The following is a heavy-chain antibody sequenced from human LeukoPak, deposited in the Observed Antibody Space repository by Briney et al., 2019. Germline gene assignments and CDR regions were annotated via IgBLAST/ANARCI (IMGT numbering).Heavy chain of an antibody. Sequence: SETLSLTCTVSGGSISSYYWSWIRQPPGKGLEWIGYIYYSGSTNYNPSLKSRVTISVDTSKNQFSLKLSSVTAADTAVYYCARGYYYGSGSLARYGMDVWGQGTTVTVSS. D-gene: IGHD3-10*01. V-gene: IGHV4-59*01. CDR2: IYYSGST. CDR1: GGSISSYY. J-gene: IGHJ6*02. CDR3: ARGYYYGSGSLARYGMDV.